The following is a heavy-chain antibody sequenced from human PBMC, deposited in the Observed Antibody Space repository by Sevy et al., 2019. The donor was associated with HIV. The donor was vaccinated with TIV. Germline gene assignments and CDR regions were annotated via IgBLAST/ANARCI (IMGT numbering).Heavy chain of an antibody. Sequence: GGSLRLSCAASGLTFNSHAMSWVRQPPGRGLEWVSAVSGSGETTVYADSLMGRFTISRDNSKNILFLVMNSLRAEDTAVYYCAKDYMLNLWRGYFDSWGQGTLVTVSS. V-gene: IGHV3-23*01. CDR2: VSGSGETT. D-gene: IGHD3-3*01. J-gene: IGHJ4*02. CDR1: GLTFNSHA. CDR3: AKDYMLNLWRGYFDS.